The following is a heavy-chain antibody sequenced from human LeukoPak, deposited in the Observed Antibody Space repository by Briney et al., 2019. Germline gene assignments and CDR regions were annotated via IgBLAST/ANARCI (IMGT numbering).Heavy chain of an antibody. Sequence: GGSLRLSCAASGFTFSSYTMNWVRQAPGKGLEWVSSITSSSSYIYYADSVKGRFTISRDNSKNTLYLQMNSLRAEDTAVYYCARGPSGYHNTGGQGTLVTVSS. CDR3: ARGPSGYHNT. CDR2: ITSSSSYI. D-gene: IGHD5-12*01. J-gene: IGHJ4*02. CDR1: GFTFSSYT. V-gene: IGHV3-21*01.